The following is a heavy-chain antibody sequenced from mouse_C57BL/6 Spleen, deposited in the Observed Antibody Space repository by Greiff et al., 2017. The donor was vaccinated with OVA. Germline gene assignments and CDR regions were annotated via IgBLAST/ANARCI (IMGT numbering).Heavy chain of an antibody. D-gene: IGHD4-1*01. J-gene: IGHJ3*01. Sequence: EVQRVESGGGLVKPGGSLKLSCAASGFTFSDYGMHWVRQAPEKGLEWVAYISSGSSTIYYADTVKGRFTISRDNAKNTLFLQMTSLRSEDTAMYYCAKTGTDAYWGQGTLVTVSA. CDR3: AKTGTDAY. CDR1: GFTFSDYG. V-gene: IGHV5-17*01. CDR2: ISSGSSTI.